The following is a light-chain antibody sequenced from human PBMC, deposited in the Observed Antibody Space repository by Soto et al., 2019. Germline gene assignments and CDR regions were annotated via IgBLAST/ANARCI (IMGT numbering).Light chain of an antibody. CDR3: RSYTSSSTYV. CDR1: SSDVGAYND. J-gene: IGLJ1*01. V-gene: IGLV2-14*01. CDR2: DVS. Sequence: QSALTQPASVSGSPRQSIAISCTGSSSDVGAYNDVSWYHQHPGKAPKLMIYDVSDRPSGVSNRFSGSESGNTASLTISGLQSDDEADYYCRSYTSSSTYVFGTGTQRTVL.